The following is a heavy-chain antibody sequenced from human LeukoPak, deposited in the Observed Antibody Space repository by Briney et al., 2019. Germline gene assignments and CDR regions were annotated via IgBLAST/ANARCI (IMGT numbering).Heavy chain of an antibody. CDR2: IYTSGST. J-gene: IGHJ4*02. V-gene: IGHV4-4*07. D-gene: IGHD2-2*01. CDR3: ARRRIVVPAAMSDFDY. CDR1: GGSISSYY. Sequence: SETLSLTCTVSGGSISSYYWSWIRQPAGKGLEWIGRIYTSGSTNYNPSLKSRVTMSVDTSKNQFSLKLSSVTAADTAVYYCARRRIVVPAAMSDFDYWGQGTLVTVSS.